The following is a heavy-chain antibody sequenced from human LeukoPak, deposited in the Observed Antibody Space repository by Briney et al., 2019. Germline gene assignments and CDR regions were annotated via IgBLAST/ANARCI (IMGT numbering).Heavy chain of an antibody. V-gene: IGHV3-23*01. D-gene: IGHD3-3*01. CDR1: GFTFSSYA. CDR2: ISGSGGST. J-gene: IGHJ4*02. Sequence: GGSLRLSCAASGFTFSSYAMSWVRQTPGKGLEWVSAISGSGGSTYYADSVKGRFTISRDNSKNTLYLQMNSLRAEDTAVYYCAKDRLEWLSPPDYWGQGTLVTVSS. CDR3: AKDRLEWLSPPDY.